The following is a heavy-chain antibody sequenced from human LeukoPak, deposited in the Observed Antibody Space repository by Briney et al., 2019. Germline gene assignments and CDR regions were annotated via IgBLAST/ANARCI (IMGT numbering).Heavy chain of an antibody. CDR1: GGSISSYY. CDR3: ARRMEWGSYRPSLWFDP. Sequence: PETLSLTCTVSGGSISSYYWSWIRQPPGKGLDWIGYIYYSGSTNYNPSLKSRVTISVDTSKNQFSLKLSSVTAADTAVYYCARRMEWGSYRPSLWFDPWGQGTLVTVSS. V-gene: IGHV4-59*08. D-gene: IGHD3-16*02. J-gene: IGHJ5*02. CDR2: IYYSGST.